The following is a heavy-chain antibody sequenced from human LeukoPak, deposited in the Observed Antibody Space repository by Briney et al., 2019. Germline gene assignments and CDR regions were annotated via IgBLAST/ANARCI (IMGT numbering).Heavy chain of an antibody. CDR2: ISGSGGST. D-gene: IGHD3-10*01. J-gene: IGHJ3*02. V-gene: IGHV3-23*01. CDR1: GFTFSGYA. Sequence: PGGSLRLSCAASGFTFSGYAMTWVRQAPGKGLEWVSAISGSGGSTYYADSVRGRFTISRDNSKNTVYLQMNSLRVEETAVYYCAKGNRGSYYGSASDIWGQGTKVTVSS. CDR3: AKGNRGSYYGSASDI.